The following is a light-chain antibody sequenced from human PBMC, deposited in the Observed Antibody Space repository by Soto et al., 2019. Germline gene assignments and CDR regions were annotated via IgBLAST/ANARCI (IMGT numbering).Light chain of an antibody. J-gene: IGLJ1*01. V-gene: IGLV2-14*01. CDR2: EVS. CDR3: SSYISRITYV. Sequence: QSVLTQPASVSGSPGQSITISCTGTSSDVGGYDYVSWYQQHPGKAPKLMIYEVSNRPSGVSNRFSGSKSGNTASLTISGLQTEDEADYYCSSYISRITYVFGTGTKVTVL. CDR1: SSDVGGYDY.